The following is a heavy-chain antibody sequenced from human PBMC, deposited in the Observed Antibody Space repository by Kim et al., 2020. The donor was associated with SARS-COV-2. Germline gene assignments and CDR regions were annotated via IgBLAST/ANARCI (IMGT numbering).Heavy chain of an antibody. CDR2: INPNSGGT. CDR3: ARVDSVVMVYAIDY. Sequence: ASVKVSCKASGYTFTGYYMHWVRQAPGQGLEWMGWINPNSGGTNYAQKFQGRVTMTRDTSISTAYMELSRLRSDDTAVYYCARVDSVVMVYAIDYWGQGTLVTVSS. D-gene: IGHD2-8*01. CDR1: GYTFTGYY. V-gene: IGHV1-2*02. J-gene: IGHJ4*02.